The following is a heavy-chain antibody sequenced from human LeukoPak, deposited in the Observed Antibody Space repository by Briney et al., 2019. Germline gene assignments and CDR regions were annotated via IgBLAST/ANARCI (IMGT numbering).Heavy chain of an antibody. CDR1: GYTFTGYY. J-gene: IGHJ5*02. CDR2: INPNSGGT. CDR3: AREKAENMKYNWFDP. V-gene: IGHV1-2*02. Sequence: ASVKVSCKASGYTFTGYYMHWVRQAPGQGLEWMGWINPNSGGTNYAQKFQGRVTMTRDTYISTAYMELSRLRSDDTAVYYCAREKAENMKYNWFDPWGQGTLVTVSS. D-gene: IGHD2/OR15-2a*01.